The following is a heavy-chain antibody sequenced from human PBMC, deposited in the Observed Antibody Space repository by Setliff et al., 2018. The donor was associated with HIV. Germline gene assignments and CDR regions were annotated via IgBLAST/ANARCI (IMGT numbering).Heavy chain of an antibody. CDR2: MNPNSGNT. CDR1: GYTFTSYD. V-gene: IGHV1-8*03. CDR3: ARIRGYCSGGSCYSVFNYYYGMDV. Sequence: ASVKVSCKASGYTFTSYDINWVRQATGQGLEWMGWMNPNSGNTGYAQKFQGRVTITRNSSISTAYMELSSLRSEDTAVYYCARIRGYCSGGSCYSVFNYYYGMDVWGQGTTVTVSS. D-gene: IGHD2-15*01. J-gene: IGHJ6*02.